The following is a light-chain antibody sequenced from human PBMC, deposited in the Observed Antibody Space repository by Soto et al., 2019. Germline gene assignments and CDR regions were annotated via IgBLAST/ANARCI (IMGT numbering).Light chain of an antibody. CDR3: NSYTTSETYV. CDR2: DVN. V-gene: IGLV2-14*01. J-gene: IGLJ1*01. CDR1: NSDVGSYNR. Sequence: QSVLTQPASVSGSPGQSITISCTGTNSDVGSYNRVSWYQQPPGTAPKLIIYDVNNRPSGVSYRFSGSNSGNTASLTISGLQAEDEADYYCNSYTTSETYVFGTGTKVTVL.